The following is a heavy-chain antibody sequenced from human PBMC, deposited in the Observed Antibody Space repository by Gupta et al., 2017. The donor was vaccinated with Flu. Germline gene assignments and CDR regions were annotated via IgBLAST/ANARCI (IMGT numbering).Heavy chain of an antibody. CDR2: ISGSGGST. D-gene: IGHD4-17*01. J-gene: IGHJ4*02. V-gene: IGHV3-23*01. CDR1: A. CDR3: AKSRRLAVTTVPMVGRDDY. Sequence: AMSWVRQAPGKGLEWVSAISGSGGSTYYADSVKGRFTISRDNSKNTLYLQMNSLRAEDTAVYYCAKSRRLAVTTVPMVGRDDYWGQGTLVTVSS.